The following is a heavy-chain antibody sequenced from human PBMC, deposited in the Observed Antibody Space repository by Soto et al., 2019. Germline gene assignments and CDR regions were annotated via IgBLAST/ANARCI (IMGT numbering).Heavy chain of an antibody. CDR1: GVTFSSYS. CDR2: ISSSSSYI. V-gene: IGHV3-21*01. D-gene: IGHD3-9*01. Sequence: PGGSLRLSCAASGVTFSSYSMNWVRQAPGKGLEWVSSISSSSSYIYYADSVKGRFTISRDNAKNSLYLQMNSLRAEDTAVYYCARDSTYDILTGYYNYWGQGPLVTVPS. CDR3: ARDSTYDILTGYYNY. J-gene: IGHJ4*02.